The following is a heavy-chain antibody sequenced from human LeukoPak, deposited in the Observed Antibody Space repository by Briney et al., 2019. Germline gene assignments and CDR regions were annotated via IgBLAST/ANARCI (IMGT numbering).Heavy chain of an antibody. CDR1: GFTFSNYW. V-gene: IGHV3-7*01. CDR3: ARDVSGYYYYMDV. D-gene: IGHD3-3*01. J-gene: IGHJ6*03. CDR2: IKQDGSEK. Sequence: GGSLRLSCAASGFTFSNYWMSWVRQAPGKGLEWAANIKQDGSEKYYVDSVKGRFTISRDNAKNSLYLQMNSLRAEDTAVYYCARDVSGYYYYMDVWGKGTTVTVSS.